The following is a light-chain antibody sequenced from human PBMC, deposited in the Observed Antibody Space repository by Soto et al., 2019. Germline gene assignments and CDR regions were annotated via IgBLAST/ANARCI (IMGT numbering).Light chain of an antibody. V-gene: IGKV1-6*01. CDR2: AAS. J-gene: IGKJ5*01. Sequence: TQSPSTLSASVGDTVTVTCRASQSVSGWLAWYQQKPGKAPKLLIYAASSLQSGVPSRFSGSGSGTDFTLTISSLQPEDFATYYCLQDYNYPITFGQGTRLEIK. CDR1: QSVSGW. CDR3: LQDYNYPIT.